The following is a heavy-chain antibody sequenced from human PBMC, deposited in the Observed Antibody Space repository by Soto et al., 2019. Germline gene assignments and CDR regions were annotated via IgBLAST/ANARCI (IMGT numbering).Heavy chain of an antibody. J-gene: IGHJ5*02. D-gene: IGHD2-21*01. CDR1: GGSISTGDLS. CDR3: ARTRANVVGLNLEDTYFDP. V-gene: IGHV4-31*03. Sequence: QVQLQASGPGLVKPSQTLSLTCTVSGGSISTGDLSWSWIRQHPGKGLEWIGDMYHSGSPYYNPSLTRRLTISVDPSKSQCSLRLSSVTAADPAVYYCARTRANVVGLNLEDTYFDPWGQGTLVIVSS. CDR2: MYHSGSP.